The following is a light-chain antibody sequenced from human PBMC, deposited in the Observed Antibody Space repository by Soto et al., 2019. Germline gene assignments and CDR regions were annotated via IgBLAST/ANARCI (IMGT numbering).Light chain of an antibody. Sequence: PGDRATLSCRYSQSAYSSYLSWYQQKPGQAPRLLIYGASNRATGIPGRFSGSGPGTDFTLTISGLEPEDFAVYYCQQYGTSLFTFGGGTKVDIK. CDR2: GAS. CDR1: QSAYSSY. J-gene: IGKJ4*01. V-gene: IGKV3-20*01. CDR3: QQYGTSLFT.